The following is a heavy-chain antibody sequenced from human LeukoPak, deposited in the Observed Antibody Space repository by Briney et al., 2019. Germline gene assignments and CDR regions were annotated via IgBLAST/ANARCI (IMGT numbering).Heavy chain of an antibody. CDR3: AKLAASETGEGS. D-gene: IGHD6-13*01. J-gene: IGHJ5*02. CDR2: INPSGGST. Sequence: GASVKVSCTASGYTFTSYYMHWVRQAPGQGLEWMGIINPSGGSTSYAQKFQGRVTMTRDTSTSTVYMELSSLRSEDTAIYYCAKLAASETGEGSWGQGTLVTVSS. CDR1: GYTFTSYY. V-gene: IGHV1-46*01.